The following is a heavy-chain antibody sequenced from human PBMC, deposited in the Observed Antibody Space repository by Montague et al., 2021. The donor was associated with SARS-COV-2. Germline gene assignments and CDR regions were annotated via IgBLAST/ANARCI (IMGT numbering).Heavy chain of an antibody. CDR3: AGGTYMGVDF. J-gene: IGHJ4*02. D-gene: IGHD1-26*01. Sequence: SRRISCDASGFIFSNYAMTWVRQTPGKGLDWVSTISGGGDSTSYADPVKGRFTISRDNSQNTLYLQVNSLRAEDTAVYYCAGGTYMGVDFWGQGTLVTVSS. CDR1: GFIFSNYA. V-gene: IGHV3-23*01. CDR2: ISGGGDST.